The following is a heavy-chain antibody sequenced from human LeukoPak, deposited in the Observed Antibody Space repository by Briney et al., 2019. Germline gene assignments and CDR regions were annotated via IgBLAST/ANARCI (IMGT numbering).Heavy chain of an antibody. D-gene: IGHD4-17*01. J-gene: IGHJ4*02. CDR2: ISYDGSNK. Sequence: PGGSLRLSCAASGFTFSSYGMHWVRQAPGKGLEWVAVISYDGSNKYYADSVKGRFTISRDNSKNTLYLQMNSLRAEDTAVYYCAKDPTGGTTFDYWGQRTLVTVSS. V-gene: IGHV3-30*18. CDR3: AKDPTGGTTFDY. CDR1: GFTFSSYG.